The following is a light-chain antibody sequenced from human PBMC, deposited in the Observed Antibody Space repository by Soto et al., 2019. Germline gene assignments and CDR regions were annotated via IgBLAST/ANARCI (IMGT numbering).Light chain of an antibody. CDR3: MQSLQTPWT. Sequence: DIVMTQSPLSLPVTPGEPASISCRSSQSLLFSNGYNYLDWYLQKPGQSPQLLIYLGSDRASGVPDRLSGSGSGTDFTLKISRVEAEDVGVYYSMQSLQTPWTFGQGTKVEIK. V-gene: IGKV2-28*01. J-gene: IGKJ1*01. CDR1: QSLLFSNGYNY. CDR2: LGS.